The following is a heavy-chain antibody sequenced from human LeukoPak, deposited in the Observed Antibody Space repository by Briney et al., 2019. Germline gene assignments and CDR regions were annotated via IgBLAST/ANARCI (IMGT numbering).Heavy chain of an antibody. J-gene: IGHJ4*02. CDR3: ARGGQWEVLSH. Sequence: SETLSFTGNGSGFSMNSHYWSWIRQPPGKGLEWIGFFYRETTNYNPSLKSRVTMSVDTSKAQFSLSLISVTAEDTAVYYCARGGQWEVLSHWGRGTLVTVSS. V-gene: IGHV4-59*11. CDR2: FYRETT. D-gene: IGHD1-26*01. CDR1: GFSMNSHY.